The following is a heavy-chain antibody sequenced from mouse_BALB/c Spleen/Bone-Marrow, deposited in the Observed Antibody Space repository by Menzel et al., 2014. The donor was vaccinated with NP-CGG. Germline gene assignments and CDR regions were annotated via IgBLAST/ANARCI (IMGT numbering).Heavy chain of an antibody. V-gene: IGHV1S135*01. CDR1: GYAFTSYN. CDR2: IDPSSGGT. Sequence: EVQRVESGPELVKPGASVKVSCKASGYAFTSYNMYWVKQSHGKSLEWMCLIDPSSGGTNYNQKFRGKATLTVDKSSNTAYIHLNSLTSEDSAVYFCARELSRAMDYWGQGTSVTVSS. D-gene: IGHD2-12*01. J-gene: IGHJ4*01. CDR3: ARELSRAMDY.